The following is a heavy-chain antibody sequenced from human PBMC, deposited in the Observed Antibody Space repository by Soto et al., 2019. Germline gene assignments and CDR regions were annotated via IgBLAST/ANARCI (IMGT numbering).Heavy chain of an antibody. V-gene: IGHV3-48*02. CDR1: GFPFSSYA. CDR2: INSGSSTI. CDR3: AKDRWVTTRSFDF. Sequence: EVQLVESGGGLVQPGGSLRLSCAASGFPFSSYAMNWVRQAPGKGLEWVSYINSGSSTIYYADSVKGRFAISRDNAENSVFLQMNSLRDEDTAVYYCAKDRWVTTRSFDFWGQGTLVAVS. D-gene: IGHD4-17*01. J-gene: IGHJ4*02.